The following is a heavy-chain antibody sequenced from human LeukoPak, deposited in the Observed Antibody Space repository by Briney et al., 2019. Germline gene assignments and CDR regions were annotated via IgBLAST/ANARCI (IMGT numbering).Heavy chain of an antibody. CDR1: GYTFTSYY. CDR2: IIPIFGTA. J-gene: IGHJ4*02. CDR3: ARESVDFWSGYRLYYFDY. V-gene: IGHV1-69*13. Sequence: ASVKVSCKASGYTFTSYYMHWVRQAPGQGLEWMGGIIPIFGTANYAQKFQGRVTITADESTSTAYMELSSLRSEDTAVYYCARESVDFWSGYRLYYFDYWGQGTLVTVSS. D-gene: IGHD3-3*01.